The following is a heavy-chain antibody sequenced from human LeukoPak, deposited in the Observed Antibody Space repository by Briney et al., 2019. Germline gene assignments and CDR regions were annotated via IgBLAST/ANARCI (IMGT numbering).Heavy chain of an antibody. J-gene: IGHJ4*02. D-gene: IGHD5-12*01. CDR3: ARLHVDVVATIDY. Sequence: XXLSXTCXVSGGXISSGXXYWSWIRQXPXXGLEWIGYIYYTGSTYYNPSLKSRVTMSVDTSKNQFSLMLSSVTAADTAVYYCARLHVDVVATIDYWGQGTLVTVSS. CDR1: GGXISSGXXY. CDR2: IYYTGST. V-gene: IGHV4-30-4*01.